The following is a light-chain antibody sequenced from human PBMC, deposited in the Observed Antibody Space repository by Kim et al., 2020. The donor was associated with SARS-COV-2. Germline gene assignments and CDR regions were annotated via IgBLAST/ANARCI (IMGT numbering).Light chain of an antibody. J-gene: IGKJ5*01. Sequence: SVSPGDRATLACRARQSVSNNLAWYQQKPGQAPRLLIYGASTRATGIPARFSGSGSGTEFTLTISSLQSEDFAVYYCQHYNNWPSFGQGTRLEIK. CDR2: GAS. V-gene: IGKV3-15*01. CDR1: QSVSNN. CDR3: QHYNNWPS.